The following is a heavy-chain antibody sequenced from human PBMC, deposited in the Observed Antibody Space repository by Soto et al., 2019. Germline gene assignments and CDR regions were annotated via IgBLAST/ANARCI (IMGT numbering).Heavy chain of an antibody. J-gene: IGHJ6*02. CDR3: ARHAYGGYRYYYGMDV. CDR1: GGSISSYY. D-gene: IGHD4-17*01. CDR2: IYYSGST. Sequence: SETLSLTCTVSGGSISSYYWSWIRQPPGKGLEWIGYIYYSGSTNYNPSLKSRVTISVDTSKNQFSLKLSSVTAADTAVYYCARHAYGGYRYYYGMDVWGQGTTVTVSS. V-gene: IGHV4-59*08.